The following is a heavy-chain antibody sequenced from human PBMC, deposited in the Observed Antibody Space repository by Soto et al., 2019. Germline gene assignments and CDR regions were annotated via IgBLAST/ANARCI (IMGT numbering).Heavy chain of an antibody. V-gene: IGHV4-61*01. CDR2: IYYSGNT. CDR3: ARDFCGGDCSDDYYYYGMDV. J-gene: IGHJ6*02. Sequence: PSETLSLTCTVSGGSVSSRSHYWSWIRQPPGKGPEWIGYIYYSGNTKYNPSLRSRVTISVDTSKNQFSLKVSSVTAADTAIYYCARDFCGGDCSDDYYYYGMDVWGQGTTVTVS. D-gene: IGHD2-21*02. CDR1: GGSVSSRSHY.